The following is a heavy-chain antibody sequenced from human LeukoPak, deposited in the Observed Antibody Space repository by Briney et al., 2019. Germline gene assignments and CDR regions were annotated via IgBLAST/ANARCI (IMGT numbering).Heavy chain of an antibody. CDR3: AKGSGYEHNYYYYYMDV. CDR2: IRYDGSHK. V-gene: IGHV3-30*02. J-gene: IGHJ6*03. CDR1: GFTFSSYA. D-gene: IGHD5-12*01. Sequence: GGSLRLSCAASGFTFSSYAMHWVRQAPGKGLEWVAFIRYDGSHKYYADSVKGRFTISRDSSKNTLYLQMNSLRAEDTAVYYCAKGSGYEHNYYYYYMDVWGKGTTVTISS.